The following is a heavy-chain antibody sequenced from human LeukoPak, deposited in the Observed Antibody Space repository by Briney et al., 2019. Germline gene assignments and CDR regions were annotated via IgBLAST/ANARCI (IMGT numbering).Heavy chain of an antibody. CDR3: PRDRYGMDV. CDR1: GFTFRSYA. CDR2: ITSDGRNK. J-gene: IGHJ6*02. Sequence: PGRSLRLSCAASGFTFRSYAMHWVRQAPGKGLEWVAVITSDGRNKYYAHSVKGRFTISRDNSQNTLYLQINSLRAEDTAVYYCPRDRYGMDVWGQGTTVTVSS. V-gene: IGHV3-30*04.